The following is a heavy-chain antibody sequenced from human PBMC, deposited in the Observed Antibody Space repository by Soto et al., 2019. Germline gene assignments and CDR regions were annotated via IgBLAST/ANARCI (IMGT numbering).Heavy chain of an antibody. CDR3: ARALEMATAFYYYYGMDV. D-gene: IGHD5-18*01. J-gene: IGHJ6*02. V-gene: IGHV4-59*07. Sequence: LDTLSVTCTVLCVSISCYHWSWIRKPPGKGLEWIGYIYYSGSTNYNPSLKSRVTISVDTSKNQFSLKLSSVTAADTAVYYCARALEMATAFYYYYGMDVWGQGTTVT. CDR1: CVSISCYH. CDR2: IYYSGST.